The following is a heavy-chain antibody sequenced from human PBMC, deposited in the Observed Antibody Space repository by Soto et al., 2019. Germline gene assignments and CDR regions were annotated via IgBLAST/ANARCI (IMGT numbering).Heavy chain of an antibody. Sequence: QVQLVQSGPEVKKPGASVKLSCKASGYIFTSYTVTWVRQAPGQGLEWMGWVSAYTGETQYAQRFHGTVTMTTNTSTSTAYMEMRSLKSDDTAVYYCVRGGNWNYVGAFDIWGQGTMVTVSS. CDR2: VSAYTGET. CDR3: VRGGNWNYVGAFDI. CDR1: GYIFTSYT. J-gene: IGHJ3*02. D-gene: IGHD1-7*01. V-gene: IGHV1-18*04.